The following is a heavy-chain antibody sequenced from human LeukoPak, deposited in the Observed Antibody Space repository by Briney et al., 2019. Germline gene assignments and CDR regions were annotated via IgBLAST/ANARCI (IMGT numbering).Heavy chain of an antibody. J-gene: IGHJ6*03. CDR3: AGSGYSYYYMAV. D-gene: IGHD3-22*01. CDR2: MNPNSGNT. CDR1: GYTFTSYD. V-gene: IGHV1-8*01. Sequence: GASVKVSCKASGYTFTSYDINWVRQATGQGLEWMGWMNPNSGNTGYAQKFQGRVTMTRNTSISTAYMELSSLRSEDTAVYYCAGSGYSYYYMAVWGKGSTVTVSS.